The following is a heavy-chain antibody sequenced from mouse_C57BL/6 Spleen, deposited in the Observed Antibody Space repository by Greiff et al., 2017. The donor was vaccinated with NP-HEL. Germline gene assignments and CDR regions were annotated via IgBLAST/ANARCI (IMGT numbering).Heavy chain of an antibody. V-gene: IGHV5-6*01. CDR1: GFTFSSYG. D-gene: IGHD2-1*01. Sequence: EVKVVESGGDLVKPGGSLKLSCAASGFTFSSYGMSWVRQTPDKRLEWVATISSGGSYTYYPDSVKGRFTISRDNAKNTLYLQMSSLKSEDTAMYYCARHGDYGNSAWFAYWGQGTLVTVSA. CDR2: ISSGGSYT. J-gene: IGHJ3*01. CDR3: ARHGDYGNSAWFAY.